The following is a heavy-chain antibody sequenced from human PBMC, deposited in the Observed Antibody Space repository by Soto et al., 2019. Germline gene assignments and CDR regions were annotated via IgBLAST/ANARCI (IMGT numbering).Heavy chain of an antibody. CDR3: ARAPDYYDSRGPGRDFDY. CDR2: INAGNGNT. Sequence: ASVKVSCKASGYTFTSYAMHWVRQAPGQRLEWMGWINAGNGNTKYSQKFQGRVTITRDTSASTAYMELSSLKSEDTAVYYCARAPDYYDSRGPGRDFDYWGQGNLVTVSS. D-gene: IGHD3-22*01. V-gene: IGHV1-3*01. J-gene: IGHJ4*02. CDR1: GYTFTSYA.